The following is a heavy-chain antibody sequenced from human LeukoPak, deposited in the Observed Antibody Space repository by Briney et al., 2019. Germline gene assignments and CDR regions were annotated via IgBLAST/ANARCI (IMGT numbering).Heavy chain of an antibody. Sequence: GKSLKISCKGSGYRFTSYWIGWVRQKPGKGLDWMGIIYLGVSDNRYSPSFRGQVTISADKSISTAYLQWSSLKASDTAMYYCARQSGDYSYYYYMDVWGKGTTVTISS. CDR2: IYLGVSDN. J-gene: IGHJ6*03. D-gene: IGHD2-21*02. CDR1: GYRFTSYW. V-gene: IGHV5-51*01. CDR3: ARQSGDYSYYYYMDV.